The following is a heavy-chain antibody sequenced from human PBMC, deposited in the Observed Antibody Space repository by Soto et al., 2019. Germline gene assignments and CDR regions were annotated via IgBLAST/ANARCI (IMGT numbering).Heavy chain of an antibody. CDR1: GYTFTSYD. D-gene: IGHD5-18*01. CDR3: ARRSAGIQLWSKGYYYGMDV. V-gene: IGHV1-8*01. Sequence: ASVKVSCKASGYTFTSYDINWVRQATGQGLEWMGWMNPNSGNTGYAQKFQGRVTMTRNTSISTAYMELSSLRSEDTAVYYCARRSAGIQLWSKGYYYGMDVWGQGTTVTVSS. J-gene: IGHJ6*02. CDR2: MNPNSGNT.